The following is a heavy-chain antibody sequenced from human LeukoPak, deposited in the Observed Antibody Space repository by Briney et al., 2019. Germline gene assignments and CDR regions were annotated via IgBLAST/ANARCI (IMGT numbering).Heavy chain of an antibody. V-gene: IGHV3-64*02. D-gene: IGHD6-19*01. CDR2: ISTKGGST. Sequence: GGSLRLSCVASGFIFSNYAMYWVRQAPGKGLESVAAISTKGGSTSYADSVKGRMTISRDDSKNTLCLQMGSLTTDDMGLYFCARDRSGAFDYWGQGTLVTVSS. J-gene: IGHJ4*02. CDR1: GFIFSNYA. CDR3: ARDRSGAFDY.